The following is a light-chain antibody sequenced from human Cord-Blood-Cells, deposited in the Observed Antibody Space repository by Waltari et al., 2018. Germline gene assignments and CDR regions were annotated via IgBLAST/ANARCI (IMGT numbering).Light chain of an antibody. Sequence: QSALTQPASVSGSPGQSITISCTGTSSDVGSYNLLSWYQQHPGQAPKLMIYEGSKRPSVVSNRFSGSKSGNTASLTISGLQAEDEADYYCCSYAGSSTYVFGTGTKVTVL. CDR2: EGS. CDR1: SSDVGSYNL. V-gene: IGLV2-23*01. J-gene: IGLJ1*01. CDR3: CSYAGSSTYV.